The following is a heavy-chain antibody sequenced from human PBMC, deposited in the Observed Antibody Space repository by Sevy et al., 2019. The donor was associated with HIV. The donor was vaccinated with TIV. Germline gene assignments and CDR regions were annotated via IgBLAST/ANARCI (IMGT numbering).Heavy chain of an antibody. D-gene: IGHD3-22*01. V-gene: IGHV3-33*01. CDR2: IWYDGSNK. CDR1: GFTFSSYG. CDR3: VRDAYYYVSSGYYLDSYFDY. J-gene: IGHJ4*02. Sequence: GGSLRLSCAASGFTFSSYGMHWVRQAPGKGLEWVAVIWYDGSNKYYADSVKGRFTISRDNSKNTLYLQMNSLRAEDTVVYYCVRDAYYYVSSGYYLDSYFDYWGQGTLVTVSS.